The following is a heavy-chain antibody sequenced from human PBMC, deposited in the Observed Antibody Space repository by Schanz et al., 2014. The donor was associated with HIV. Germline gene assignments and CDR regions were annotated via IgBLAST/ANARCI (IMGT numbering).Heavy chain of an antibody. CDR2: INPNSGGT. Sequence: QVQLVQSGAEVKKPGASVKVSCKASGYIFTSYYMHWVRQAPGQGLEWMGWINPNSGGTNYAQKFQGRVTISRDTSISTAYMEVSRLRSDDTAVYYCASAGFDDSSGYPDYWGQGTLVTVSS. D-gene: IGHD3-22*01. J-gene: IGHJ4*02. V-gene: IGHV1-2*02. CDR3: ASAGFDDSSGYPDY. CDR1: GYIFTSYY.